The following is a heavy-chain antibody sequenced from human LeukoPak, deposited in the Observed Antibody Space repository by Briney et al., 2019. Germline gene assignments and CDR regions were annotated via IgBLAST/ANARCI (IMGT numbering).Heavy chain of an antibody. Sequence: GGSLRLSCAASGFTFSSYRMNWVRQAPGKGLEWVSSISSSSSYIYYADSVKGRFTISRDNAKNSLYLQMNSLRAEDTAVYYCARDKDYDSSGYYWFAYYYYGMDVWGQGTTVTVSS. CDR2: ISSSSSYI. D-gene: IGHD3-22*01. J-gene: IGHJ6*02. CDR1: GFTFSSYR. V-gene: IGHV3-21*01. CDR3: ARDKDYDSSGYYWFAYYYYGMDV.